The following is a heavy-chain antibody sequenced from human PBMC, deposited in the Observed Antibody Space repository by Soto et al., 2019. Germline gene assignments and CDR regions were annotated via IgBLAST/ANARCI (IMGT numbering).Heavy chain of an antibody. J-gene: IGHJ4*02. D-gene: IGHD3-10*01. CDR2: IYYSGST. CDR3: ARLECYYGSGSPHFDY. CDR1: GGSISSGGYY. V-gene: IGHV4-31*03. Sequence: TSETLSLTCTVSGGSISSGGYYWSWIRQHPGKGLERIGYIYYSGSTYYNPSLKSRVTISVDTSKNQFSLKLSSVTAADTAVYYCARLECYYGSGSPHFDYWGQGTLVTVSS.